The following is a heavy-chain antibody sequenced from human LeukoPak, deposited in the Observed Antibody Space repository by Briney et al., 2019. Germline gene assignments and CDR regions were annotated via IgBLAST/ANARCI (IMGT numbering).Heavy chain of an antibody. D-gene: IGHD1-26*01. CDR3: ARQSGSYGGILDN. Sequence: SATLSLTCAVYGESFRGYYWSWIRQPPGKGLEWIGEINHSGSTNYNQSLKSRVTISVDTSKNQFSLILSSVTAAHTALYFCARQSGSYGGILDNWGQGILGTVSS. CDR1: GESFRGYY. J-gene: IGHJ4*02. CDR2: INHSGST. V-gene: IGHV4-34*01.